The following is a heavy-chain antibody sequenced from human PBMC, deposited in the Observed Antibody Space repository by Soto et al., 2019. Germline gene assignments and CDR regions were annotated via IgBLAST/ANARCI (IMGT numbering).Heavy chain of an antibody. CDR2: IIPIFDTA. Sequence: SVKVSCKASGGTFSDYTINWVRQAPGQRLEWMGGIIPIFDTANYAEKFQGRVTITADESTSTAYMELSSLRSEDTAVYYCARSGDYYGSGTPVPYFDYWGQGTLVTAPQ. V-gene: IGHV1-69*13. J-gene: IGHJ4*02. D-gene: IGHD3-10*01. CDR3: ARSGDYYGSGTPVPYFDY. CDR1: GGTFSDYT.